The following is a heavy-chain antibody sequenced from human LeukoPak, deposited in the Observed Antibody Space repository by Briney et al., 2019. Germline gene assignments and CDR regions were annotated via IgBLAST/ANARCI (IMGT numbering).Heavy chain of an antibody. CDR2: IYTSGST. CDR1: GGSISSGSYY. CDR3: ARFSDFWSGWYFDY. J-gene: IGHJ4*02. D-gene: IGHD3-3*01. V-gene: IGHV4-61*02. Sequence: SQTLSLTCTVSGGSISSGSYYWSWLRPPAGKGLEWIGRIYTSGSTNYNPSLKSRVTISVDTSKNQFSLKLSSVTAADTAVYYCARFSDFWSGWYFDYWGQGTLVTVSS.